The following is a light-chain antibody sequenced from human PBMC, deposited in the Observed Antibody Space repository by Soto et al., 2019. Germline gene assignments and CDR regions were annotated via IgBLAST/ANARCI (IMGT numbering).Light chain of an antibody. J-gene: IGLJ2*01. CDR2: ANN. CDR1: SSNVGAGYD. V-gene: IGLV1-40*01. Sequence: QAVVTQPPSVSGPPGQRVTMSCTGSSSNVGAGYDVHWYQQLPGTAPKLLIYANNNRPSGVPDRFSGSKSGTSASLAISGLQAEDEADYYCQSYDSSLNSRVFGGGTKLTVL. CDR3: QSYDSSLNSRV.